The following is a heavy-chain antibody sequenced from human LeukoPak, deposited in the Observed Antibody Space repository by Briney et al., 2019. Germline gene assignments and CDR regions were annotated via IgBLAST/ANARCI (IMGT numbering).Heavy chain of an antibody. J-gene: IGHJ3*02. CDR2: IYYSGRT. V-gene: IGHV4-31*01. CDR1: GGSISSSSYD. CDR3: ARGVGDSVPRDAFDI. Sequence: SEALPVPRSVSGGSISSSSYDWSWIRPHPGKGLEWVVYIYYSGRTYYHPPKTKSLSISVGTSTNPFSRKLSSVTAAETAVYYCARGVGDSVPRDAFDIWGQGTLVTVSS. D-gene: IGHD4-17*01.